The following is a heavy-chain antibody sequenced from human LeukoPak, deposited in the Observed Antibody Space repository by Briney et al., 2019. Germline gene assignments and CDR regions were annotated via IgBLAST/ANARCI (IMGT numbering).Heavy chain of an antibody. Sequence: SETLSLTCTVSGGSISSGGYYWSWTRQHPGKGLEWIGYIYYSGSTYYNPSLKSRVTISVDTSKNQFSLKLSSVTAADTAVYYCARAGLWFGELFPFDYWGQGTLVTVSS. CDR3: ARAGLWFGELFPFDY. J-gene: IGHJ4*02. CDR1: GGSISSGGYY. CDR2: IYYSGST. D-gene: IGHD3-10*01. V-gene: IGHV4-31*03.